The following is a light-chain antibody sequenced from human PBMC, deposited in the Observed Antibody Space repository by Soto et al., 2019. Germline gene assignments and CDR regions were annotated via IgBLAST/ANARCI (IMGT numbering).Light chain of an antibody. V-gene: IGKV3D-7*01. Sequence: VLTQSPATLSLSPGGRAILSCRASQTVSRYYLSWYQKKPGQPPRLLIYGASTRATGVPDRFSGSGSGADFTLTISSLQPEDFAVYYCHPALTFGGGTTVE. CDR2: GAS. CDR1: QTVSRYY. J-gene: IGKJ4*01. CDR3: HPALT.